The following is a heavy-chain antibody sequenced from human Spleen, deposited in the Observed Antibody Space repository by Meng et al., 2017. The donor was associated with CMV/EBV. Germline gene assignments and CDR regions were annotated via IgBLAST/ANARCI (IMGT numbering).Heavy chain of an antibody. D-gene: IGHD3-22*01. J-gene: IGHJ3*01. CDR3: AKDLTPRRLFTTNDGFDV. V-gene: IGHV3-9*03. CDR1: GFTFSSYS. CDR2: INWSGGSI. Sequence: SLKISCAASGFTFSSYSMNWVRQAPGKGLEWVSGINWSGGSIAYADSVKGRFTVSRDKAKNSLYLQMNSLRPEDMALYYCAKDLTPRRLFTTNDGFDVWGQGTMVTVSS.